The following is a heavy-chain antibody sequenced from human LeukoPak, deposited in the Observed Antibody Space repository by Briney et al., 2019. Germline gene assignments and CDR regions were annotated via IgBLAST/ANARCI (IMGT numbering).Heavy chain of an antibody. Sequence: SETLSLTCTVSGGSISSSSYYWGWIRQPPGKGREWIGSIYYSVSTYYNPSLKSRDTISVDTSKNQFSLKLSSVTAADTAVYFCARLDVVTESWYFDYWGQGTLVTVSS. CDR1: GGSISSSSYY. V-gene: IGHV4-39*01. CDR2: IYYSVST. J-gene: IGHJ4*02. CDR3: ARLDVVTESWYFDY. D-gene: IGHD2-21*02.